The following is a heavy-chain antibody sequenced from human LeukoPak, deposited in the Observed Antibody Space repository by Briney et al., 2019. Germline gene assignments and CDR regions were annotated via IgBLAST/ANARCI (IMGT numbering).Heavy chain of an antibody. Sequence: PGGSLRLSCAASGFTLSSYAMSWVRQTPGKGLEWVSGIRGSGGTIYYADSVKDRFTISRGNSKNTLYLQMNTLRAEDTAIYYCAKTRDITVIIVVPAPEFDYWGQGTLVTVSS. J-gene: IGHJ4*02. D-gene: IGHD3-22*01. V-gene: IGHV3-23*01. CDR2: IRGSGGTI. CDR1: GFTLSSYA. CDR3: AKTRDITVIIVVPAPEFDY.